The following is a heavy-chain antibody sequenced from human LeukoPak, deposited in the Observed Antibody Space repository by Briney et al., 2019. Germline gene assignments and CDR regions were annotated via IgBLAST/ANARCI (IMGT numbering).Heavy chain of an antibody. J-gene: IGHJ4*02. V-gene: IGHV3-30*02. CDR3: VKDPSANSDYFDY. D-gene: IGHD4/OR15-4a*01. CDR1: GFTFSSYG. Sequence: PGGSLRLSCAASGFTFSSYGMHWVRQAPGKGLEWVAVIWYDGSSKYYADSVKGRFTISRDNSKNTLYLQMSSLRAEDTAVYYRVKDPSANSDYFDYWGQGTLVTVSS. CDR2: IWYDGSSK.